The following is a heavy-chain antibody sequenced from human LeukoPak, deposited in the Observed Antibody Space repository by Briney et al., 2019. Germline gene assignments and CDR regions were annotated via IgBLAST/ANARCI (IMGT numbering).Heavy chain of an antibody. CDR2: IISKSDGGSI. CDR1: GFTFNNAW. J-gene: IGHJ4*02. V-gene: IGHV3-15*01. D-gene: IGHD3-16*01. CDR3: TVLWGGDPNY. Sequence: PGGSLRLSCAASGFTFNNAWMSWVRQAPGKGLEWVGHIISKSDGGSIHYAAPVEGRFTISRDDTKNTLYLQMNSLKIEDTALYYCTVLWGGDPNYWGQGTLVTVSS.